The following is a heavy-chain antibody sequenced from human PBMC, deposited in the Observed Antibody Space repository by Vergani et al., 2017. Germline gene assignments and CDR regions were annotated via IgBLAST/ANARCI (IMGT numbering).Heavy chain of an antibody. Sequence: EVQLVESGGGLVKPGGSLRLSCAASGFTFSSYSMNWVRQAPGKGLEWVSSISSSSSYIYYADSVKGRFTISRDNAKNSLYLQMNSLRAEDTAVYYCARVRSQIAAAGTAFDYWGQGTLVTVSS. V-gene: IGHV3-21*01. J-gene: IGHJ4*02. CDR3: ARVRSQIAAAGTAFDY. D-gene: IGHD6-13*01. CDR1: GFTFSSYS. CDR2: ISSSSSYI.